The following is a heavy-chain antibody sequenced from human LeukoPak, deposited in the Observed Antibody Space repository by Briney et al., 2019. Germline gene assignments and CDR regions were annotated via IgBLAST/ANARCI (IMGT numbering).Heavy chain of an antibody. Sequence: ASVKLSCKASGYTVTGYYMHWVRQAPGQGLEWMGWSNPNSGGTNYAQKFQGSVNMTRDTSISTAYMELSRLRSDDTAVYYCARDPGPTTAGYWGQGTLVTVSS. CDR3: ARDPGPTTAGY. CDR2: SNPNSGGT. D-gene: IGHD4-17*01. CDR1: GYTVTGYY. J-gene: IGHJ4*02. V-gene: IGHV1-2*02.